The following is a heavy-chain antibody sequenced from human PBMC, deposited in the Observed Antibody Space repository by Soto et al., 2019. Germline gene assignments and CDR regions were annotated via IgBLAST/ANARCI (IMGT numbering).Heavy chain of an antibody. V-gene: IGHV1-2*02. Sequence: ASVKVSCKASGYTFTGYYMHWVRQAPGKGLEWMGWINPNSGGTNYAQKFQGRVTMTRDTSISTAYMELSRLKSDDTAVYYCARPTYRGDDYDFDYGGQGTLVTVSS. CDR3: ARPTYRGDDYDFDY. J-gene: IGHJ4*02. CDR1: GYTFTGYY. CDR2: INPNSGGT. D-gene: IGHD5-12*01.